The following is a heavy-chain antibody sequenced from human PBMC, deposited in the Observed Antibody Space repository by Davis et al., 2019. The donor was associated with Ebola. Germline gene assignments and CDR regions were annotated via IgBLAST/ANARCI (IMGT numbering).Heavy chain of an antibody. CDR3: ANGGSYPGH. D-gene: IGHD6-19*01. J-gene: IGHJ4*02. CDR2: ISSDGGIT. V-gene: IGHV3-74*01. Sequence: GESLKISCAASGFTFRRYRMHWVRQAPGKGLVYVSRISSDGGITSYADSVKGRFTISRDNAKNSLYLQMNSLRAEDTAVYYCANGGSYPGHWGQGTLVTVSS. CDR1: GFTFRRYR.